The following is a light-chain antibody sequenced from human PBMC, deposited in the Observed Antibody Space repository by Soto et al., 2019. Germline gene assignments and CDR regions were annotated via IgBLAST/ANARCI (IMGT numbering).Light chain of an antibody. CDR3: SSYTSNSTLYV. CDR2: DVS. CDR1: SSDVGAYNY. V-gene: IGLV2-14*01. J-gene: IGLJ1*01. Sequence: QSALTQPASVSGSPGQSITISCTGTSSDVGAYNYVSWYQQHPGKAPKLMIYDVSNRPSGVSNRFSGYKSGNTASLTISGLQAEDEADYYCSSYTSNSTLYVFGTGTKVTVL.